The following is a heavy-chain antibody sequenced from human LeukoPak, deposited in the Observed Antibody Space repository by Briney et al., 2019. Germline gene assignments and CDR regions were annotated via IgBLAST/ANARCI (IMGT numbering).Heavy chain of an antibody. D-gene: IGHD3-22*01. CDR3: AREFDYDRSGYYYFDY. J-gene: IGHJ4*02. V-gene: IGHV4-31*03. Sequence: SETLSLTCTVSGGSISSGGYYWSWIRQHPGKGLEWIGYIYYSGSTYYNPSLKSRVTISVDTSKNQFSLKLSSVTAADTAVYYCAREFDYDRSGYYYFDYWGQGTLVTVSS. CDR1: GGSISSGGYY. CDR2: IYYSGST.